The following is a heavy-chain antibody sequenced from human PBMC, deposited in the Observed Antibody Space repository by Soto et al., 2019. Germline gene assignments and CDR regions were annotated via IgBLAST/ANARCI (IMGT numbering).Heavy chain of an antibody. CDR1: GYXXTXXX. CDR2: MNPNSGNT. Sequence: SVKVSCKASGYXXTXXXXXWXXXXXXQGLEWMGWMNPNSGNTGYAQKFQGRVTMTRNTSISTAYMELSSLRSEDTAVYYCARGQLWFGELAELDYWGQGTLVTVSS. V-gene: IGHV1-8*01. J-gene: IGHJ4*02. CDR3: ARGQLWFGELAELDY. D-gene: IGHD3-10*01.